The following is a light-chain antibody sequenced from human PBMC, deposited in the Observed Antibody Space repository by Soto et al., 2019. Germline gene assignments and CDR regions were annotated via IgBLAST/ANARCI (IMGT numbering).Light chain of an antibody. CDR2: DVS. CDR3: SSQTRRNTPV. CDR1: SSDVGSNNY. J-gene: IGLJ2*01. V-gene: IGLV2-14*01. Sequence: QSALAQPASVSGSPGQSIAISCTGSSSDVGSNNYVSWYQQDTGKAPKIIIYDVSSRPSGVSDRFSGSNSGNTASLTISGLRAEDKAADFCSSQTRRNTPVFGGGTQLTVL.